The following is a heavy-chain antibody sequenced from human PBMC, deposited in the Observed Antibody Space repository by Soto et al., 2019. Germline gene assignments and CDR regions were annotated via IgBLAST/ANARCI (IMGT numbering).Heavy chain of an antibody. V-gene: IGHV4-59*01. CDR3: AGTNYYYDSSGYYLYFQH. CDR2: IYYSGST. D-gene: IGHD3-22*01. J-gene: IGHJ1*01. CDR1: GGSISSYY. Sequence: PSETLSLTCTVSGGSISSYYWSWIRQPPGKGLEWIGYIYYSGSTNYNPSLKSRVTISVDTSKNQFSLKLSSVTAADTAVYYCAGTNYYYDSSGYYLYFQHWGQGTLVTVSS.